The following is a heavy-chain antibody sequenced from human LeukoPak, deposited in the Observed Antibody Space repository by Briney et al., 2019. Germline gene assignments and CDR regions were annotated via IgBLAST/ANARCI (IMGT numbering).Heavy chain of an antibody. D-gene: IGHD3-3*01. CDR1: GFTFSSYA. Sequence: GGSLRLSCAASGFTFSSYAMSWVRQAPGKGLEWVSAISGSGGSTYYADSVKGRFTISRDNSKNTLYLQMNSLRAEDTAVYYCAKVGGFTIFGVVISHFDYWGQGTLVTVA. J-gene: IGHJ4*02. CDR3: AKVGGFTIFGVVISHFDY. CDR2: ISGSGGST. V-gene: IGHV3-23*01.